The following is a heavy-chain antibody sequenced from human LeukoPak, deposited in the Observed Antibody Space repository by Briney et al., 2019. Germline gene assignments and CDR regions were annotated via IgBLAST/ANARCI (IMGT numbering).Heavy chain of an antibody. V-gene: IGHV3-66*02. CDR3: ARDNIAVAGTDY. CDR1: GFSVSSNY. J-gene: IGHJ4*02. Sequence: GGSLRLSCAASGFSVSSNYMSWVRQAPGKGLEWVSVIYSGGSIYNADSVKGRFTISRDNSKNTLYLQMNSLRGEDTAAYYCARDNIAVAGTDYWGQGTLVTVSS. CDR2: IYSGGSI. D-gene: IGHD6-19*01.